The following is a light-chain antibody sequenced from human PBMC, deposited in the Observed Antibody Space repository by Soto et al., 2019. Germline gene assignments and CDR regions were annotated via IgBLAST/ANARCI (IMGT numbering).Light chain of an antibody. CDR1: SSDVGFYNY. J-gene: IGLJ2*01. Sequence: QSALTQPRSVSGSPGQSVTISCTGTSSDVGFYNYVSWYQQHPGKAPKLMIYDVSGRPSGVPDRFSGSKSGKTASLTISGLQAEDEAEYYCCSYAGSYTVIFGGGTKLTV. V-gene: IGLV2-11*01. CDR2: DVS. CDR3: CSYAGSYTVI.